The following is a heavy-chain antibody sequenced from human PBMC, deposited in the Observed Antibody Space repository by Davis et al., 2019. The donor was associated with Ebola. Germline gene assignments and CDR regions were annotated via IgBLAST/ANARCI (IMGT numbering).Heavy chain of an antibody. CDR3: ARDSGGGQGIDH. V-gene: IGHV4-4*02. J-gene: IGHJ4*02. D-gene: IGHD3-16*01. CDR2: IYHTETT. Sequence: SETLSLTCAVSGDSISSSNWWTWVRQPPGTGLEWIGEIYHTETTNYNPSLKSRVTISVDKSKNQFSLQLTSVTAADTAVYYCARDSGGGQGIDHWGQGTLVTVSS. CDR1: GDSISSSNW.